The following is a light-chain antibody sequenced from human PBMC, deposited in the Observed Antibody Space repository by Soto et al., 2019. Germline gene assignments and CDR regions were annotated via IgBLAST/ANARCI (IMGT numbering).Light chain of an antibody. CDR2: GAS. Sequence: EIVLTHSPGTLSLSPGERATLSCRASQSVSSSYLAWYQQKPGQAPRLLIYGASSRATGIPDRFSGSGSGTDFTLTISRLEPDDFAVYYCQQYGASSITFGQGTRLEIK. J-gene: IGKJ5*01. CDR3: QQYGASSIT. V-gene: IGKV3-20*01. CDR1: QSVSSSY.